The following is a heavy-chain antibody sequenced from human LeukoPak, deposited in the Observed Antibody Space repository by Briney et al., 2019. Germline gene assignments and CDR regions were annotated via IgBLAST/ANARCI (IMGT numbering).Heavy chain of an antibody. J-gene: IGHJ3*02. Sequence: SKTLSLTCAVYGGSFSGYYWSWIRQPSGKGLEWIGEINHSGSTNYNPSLKSRVTISVDTSKNQFSLKLSSVTAADTAVYYCARGRVWYSSSWYRNDAFDIWGQGAMVTVSS. CDR3: ARGRVWYSSSWYRNDAFDI. CDR2: INHSGST. D-gene: IGHD6-13*01. V-gene: IGHV4-34*01. CDR1: GGSFSGYY.